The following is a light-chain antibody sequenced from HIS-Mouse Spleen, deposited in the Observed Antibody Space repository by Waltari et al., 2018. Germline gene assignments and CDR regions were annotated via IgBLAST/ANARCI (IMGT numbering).Light chain of an antibody. CDR3: YSTDSSGNHRV. CDR1: ALPKTY. J-gene: IGLJ2*01. CDR2: DDS. V-gene: IGLV3-10*01. Sequence: SYELTQPPSVSVSPGQTARITCSGAALPKTYASWYQQKSGQAPVLVIYDDSKRPPGIPERFSGSSSGTMATLTISGAQVEDEADYYCYSTDSSGNHRVFGGGTKLTVL.